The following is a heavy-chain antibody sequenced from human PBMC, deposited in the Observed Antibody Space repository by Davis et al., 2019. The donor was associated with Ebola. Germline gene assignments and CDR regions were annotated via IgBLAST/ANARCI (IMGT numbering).Heavy chain of an antibody. V-gene: IGHV3-30*18. CDR3: AKGIGGSCYNGVCNYYGLDA. J-gene: IGHJ6*02. CDR2: MSYDGKYK. CDR1: GFNFHMFA. D-gene: IGHD2-15*01. Sequence: GESLKISCAASGFNFHMFAMHWVRLAPGKGLEWVSVMSYDGKYKYYADSVKGRFTISRENSKNTLYLQLNNLRTEDTAVYYCAKGIGGSCYNGVCNYYGLDAWGQGTTVTVSS.